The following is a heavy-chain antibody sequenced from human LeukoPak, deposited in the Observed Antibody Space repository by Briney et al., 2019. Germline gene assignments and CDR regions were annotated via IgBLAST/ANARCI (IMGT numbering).Heavy chain of an antibody. CDR1: GGSINSGGYF. CDR2: IYYTGST. V-gene: IGHV4-31*03. Sequence: SETLSLTCTVSGGSINSGGYFWTWIRQHPVKGLEWIGYIYYTGSTYYSPPLTSRVSLSIDTSNNQFSLKLSSVTAADTAMYYCARKVDQYYYYMDVWGKGTAVTVSS. CDR3: ARKVDQYYYYMDV. J-gene: IGHJ6*03. D-gene: IGHD2-2*01.